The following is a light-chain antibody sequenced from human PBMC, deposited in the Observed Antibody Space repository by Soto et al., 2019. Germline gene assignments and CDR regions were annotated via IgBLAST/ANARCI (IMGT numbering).Light chain of an antibody. V-gene: IGLV2-14*01. CDR1: SSDVGGYNY. Sequence: QSVLTQPASVSGSPGQSITISCTGTSSDVGGYNYVSWYQQHPGKAPKFMIYDVSNRPSGVSNRFSGSKSDNTASLTISGLQAEDEADYYCGSYTTSNTRQIVFGTGTKLTVL. J-gene: IGLJ1*01. CDR3: GSYTTSNTRQIV. CDR2: DVS.